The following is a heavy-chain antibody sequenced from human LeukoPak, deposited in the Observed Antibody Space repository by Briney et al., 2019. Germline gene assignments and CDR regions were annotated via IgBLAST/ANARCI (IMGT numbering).Heavy chain of an antibody. CDR1: GYSISTGYY. CDR3: ARGGGVVVPAAMSRSDWFDP. CDR2: FYHGGST. Sequence: PSETLSLTCTVSGYSISTGYYWDWIRQPPGKGLEWIGTFYHGGSTYYNPSLKSRVTISVDTSKNQFSLKLSSVTAADTAVYYCARGGGVVVPAAMSRSDWFDPWGQGTLVTVSS. V-gene: IGHV4-38-2*02. J-gene: IGHJ5*02. D-gene: IGHD2-2*01.